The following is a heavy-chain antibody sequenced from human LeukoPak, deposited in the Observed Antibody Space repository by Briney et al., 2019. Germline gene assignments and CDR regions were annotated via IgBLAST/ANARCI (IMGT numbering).Heavy chain of an antibody. CDR3: ARDNADTASYYYYYMDV. CDR1: GGSFSGYY. J-gene: IGHJ6*03. Sequence: SETLSLTCAVYGGSFSGYYWSWIRQPPGKGLEWIGSIYYSGSTYYNPSLKSRVTISVDTSKNQFSLKLSSVTAADTAVYYCARDNADTASYYYYYMDVWGKGTTVTVSS. V-gene: IGHV4-34*01. D-gene: IGHD2-8*01. CDR2: IYYSGST.